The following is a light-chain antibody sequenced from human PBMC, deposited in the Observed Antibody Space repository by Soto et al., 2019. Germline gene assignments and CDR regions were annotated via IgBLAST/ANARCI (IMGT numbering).Light chain of an antibody. CDR2: DAS. J-gene: IGKJ2*01. CDR3: HQYNSWPPGT. V-gene: IGKV3-15*01. Sequence: EILMIQSPATLSLSRGEGDTLSCRVAQDVTNSVAWYQQKSGQAPRLLISDASTRATGIPARFSGSGSGTEFTLTVRSLQSEDFALYSCHQYNSWPPGTFGQGTKVDIK. CDR1: QDVTNS.